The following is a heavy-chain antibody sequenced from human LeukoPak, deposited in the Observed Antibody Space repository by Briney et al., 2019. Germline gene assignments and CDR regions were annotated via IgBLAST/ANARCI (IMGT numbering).Heavy chain of an antibody. J-gene: IGHJ4*02. CDR3: ARDHSEPGVFFDS. Sequence: GGSLRLSCAASGFTFSSYWMIGVRQAPGKGLEWVANINQVGSEKYYVDSVKGRFTISRDNAKNSLYLQMNSLRAEDTAVYYCARDHSEPGVFFDSWGQGTVVTVSS. D-gene: IGHD1-14*01. CDR1: GFTFSSYW. V-gene: IGHV3-7*05. CDR2: INQVGSEK.